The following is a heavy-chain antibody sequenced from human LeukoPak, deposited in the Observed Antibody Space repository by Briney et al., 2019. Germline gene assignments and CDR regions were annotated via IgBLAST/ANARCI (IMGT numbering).Heavy chain of an antibody. CDR1: GFTFSSYG. CDR2: ISYDGSNK. CDR3: ARDPVYYDSSGPFDY. D-gene: IGHD3-22*01. V-gene: IGHV3-30*03. Sequence: GGSLRLSCAASGFTFSSYGMHWVRQAPGKGLEWVAAISYDGSNKFYADSVKGRFTISRDNSKNTLYLQMNSLRDEDTAVYYCARDPVYYDSSGPFDYWGQGTLVTVSS. J-gene: IGHJ4*02.